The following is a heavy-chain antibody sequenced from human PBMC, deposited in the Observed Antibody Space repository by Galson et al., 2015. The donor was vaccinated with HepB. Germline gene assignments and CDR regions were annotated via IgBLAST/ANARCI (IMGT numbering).Heavy chain of an antibody. Sequence: SVKVSCKASGYTFTSYGISWVRQAPGQGLEWMGWISAYNGNTNYAQKLQGRVTMTTDTSTSTAYMELRSLRSDDTAVYYCARVLIRVVPLVVDYWGQGTLVTVSS. J-gene: IGHJ4*02. CDR2: ISAYNGNT. V-gene: IGHV1-18*01. CDR1: GYTFTSYG. CDR3: ARVLIRVVPLVVDY. D-gene: IGHD2-2*01.